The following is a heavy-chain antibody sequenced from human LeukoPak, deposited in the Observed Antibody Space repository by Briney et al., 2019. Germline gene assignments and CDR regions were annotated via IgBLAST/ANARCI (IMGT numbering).Heavy chain of an antibody. CDR2: ISGSGGTT. J-gene: IGHJ4*02. CDR1: GFAFSTYA. Sequence: AGGSLRLSCAASGFAFSTYAMTWVRQAPGKGPEWVSAISGSGGTTYYADSVKGRFTISRDNSKNTLYLQMNSLRAEDTAVYYCAKHFPYFDYWGQGTLVTVSS. CDR3: AKHFPYFDY. V-gene: IGHV3-23*01.